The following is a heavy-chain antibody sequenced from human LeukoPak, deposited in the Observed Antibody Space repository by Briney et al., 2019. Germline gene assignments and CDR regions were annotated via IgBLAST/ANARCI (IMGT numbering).Heavy chain of an antibody. D-gene: IGHD2/OR15-2a*01. V-gene: IGHV4-59*01. CDR1: GGSISSYY. Sequence: SETLSLTCTVSGGSISSYYWSWIRQPPGKGLEWIGYIYYSGSTNYNPSLKSRVTISVDTSKNQFSLKLSSVTAADTAVYYCARIGPNFLFDYWGQGTLVTVSS. CDR2: IYYSGST. CDR3: ARIGPNFLFDY. J-gene: IGHJ4*02.